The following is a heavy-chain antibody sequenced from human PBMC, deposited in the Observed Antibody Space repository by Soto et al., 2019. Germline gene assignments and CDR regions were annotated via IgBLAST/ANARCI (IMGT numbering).Heavy chain of an antibody. Sequence: QVQLVESGGGVVQPGTSLRLSCAASGFTFSGYGVHWVRQAPGKGLEWVATISYDETATYYSDSVKGRFTISRDNSKNTLFLQMSSLRAEDTAVYYCVKDGSSGWPYYYGMDVWGQGTTVTVSS. CDR2: ISYDETAT. V-gene: IGHV3-30*18. J-gene: IGHJ6*02. CDR3: VKDGSSGWPYYYGMDV. D-gene: IGHD6-19*01. CDR1: GFTFSGYG.